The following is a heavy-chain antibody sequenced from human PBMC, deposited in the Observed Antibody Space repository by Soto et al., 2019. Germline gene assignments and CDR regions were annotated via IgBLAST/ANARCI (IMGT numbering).Heavy chain of an antibody. D-gene: IGHD6-13*01. J-gene: IGHJ4*02. CDR1: GGSINSGDYY. CDR2: IYYSGST. Sequence: SETLSLTCAVSGGSINSGDYYWSWIRQPPGKGLEWIGYIYYSGSTYYNPSLKSRVTISLDTSKNHFSLKLTSVTAADTAVYYWARVETSSRWAFDFWGQGTLVTVSS. CDR3: ARVETSSRWAFDF. V-gene: IGHV4-30-4*01.